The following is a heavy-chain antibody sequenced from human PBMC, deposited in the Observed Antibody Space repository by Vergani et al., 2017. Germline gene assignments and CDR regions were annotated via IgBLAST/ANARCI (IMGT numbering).Heavy chain of an antibody. J-gene: IGHJ4*02. CDR2: IIPIFGTA. CDR1: GGTFSSYA. CDR3: AGEAHGGVYGSGSYYKPAHVDY. V-gene: IGHV1-69*12. D-gene: IGHD3-10*01. Sequence: QVQLVQSGAEVKKPGSSVKVSCKASGGTFSSYAISWVRQAPGQGLEWMGGIIPIFGTANYAQKFQGRVTITADESTSTAYMELSSLRSEDTAVYYCAGEAHGGVYGSGSYYKPAHVDYWGQGTLVTVSS.